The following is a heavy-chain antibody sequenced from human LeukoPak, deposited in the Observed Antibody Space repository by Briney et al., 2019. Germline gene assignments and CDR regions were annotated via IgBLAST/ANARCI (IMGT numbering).Heavy chain of an antibody. CDR1: GFTVSSNY. Sequence: GGSLRLSCAASGFTVSSNYMSWVRQAPGKGLEWVSVIYSGGSTYYADSVKGRFTISRDNSKNTLYLRMNSLRAEDTAVYYCARVWRSYYYDSSGYFSAYYFDYWGQGTLVTVSS. D-gene: IGHD3-22*01. CDR2: IYSGGST. J-gene: IGHJ4*02. V-gene: IGHV3-66*01. CDR3: ARVWRSYYYDSSGYFSAYYFDY.